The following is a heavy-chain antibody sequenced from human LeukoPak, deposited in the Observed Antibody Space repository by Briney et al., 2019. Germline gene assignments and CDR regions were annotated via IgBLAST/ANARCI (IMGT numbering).Heavy chain of an antibody. CDR3: ARDPNGDYIGAFDM. Sequence: GGSLRLSCTASGFTFSAYAMMWVRHAPRKGPERVSAIRGGGGSGFYGAAVKGRFTISRENSKYNLFLQMKRLRAEDTAVYYCARDPNGDYIGAFDMWGPGTMVTVSS. D-gene: IGHD4-17*01. J-gene: IGHJ3*02. V-gene: IGHV3-23*01. CDR1: GFTFSAYA. CDR2: IRGGGGSG.